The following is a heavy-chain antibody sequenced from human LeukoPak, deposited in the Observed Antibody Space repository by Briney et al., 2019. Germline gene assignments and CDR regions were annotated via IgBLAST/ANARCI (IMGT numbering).Heavy chain of an antibody. CDR3: ACRGSSGWYKMIDY. CDR1: GGSISSYY. Sequence: SETLSLTCSVSGGSISSYYRSWIRQPPGKGLEWIGYIYYSGSTNYNPSLKSRVTISVDTSKNQFSLKLSSVTAADTAVYYCACRGSSGWYKMIDYWGQGTLVTVSS. D-gene: IGHD6-19*01. CDR2: IYYSGST. V-gene: IGHV4-59*01. J-gene: IGHJ4*02.